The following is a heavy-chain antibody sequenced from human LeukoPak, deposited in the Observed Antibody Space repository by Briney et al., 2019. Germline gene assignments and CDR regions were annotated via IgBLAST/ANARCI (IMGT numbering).Heavy chain of an antibody. J-gene: IGHJ5*02. V-gene: IGHV3-48*03. Sequence: PGGSLRLSCAASGFTFSSYEMNWVRQAPGKGLEWVSYISSSGSTIYYADSVKGRFTISRDNAKNSLYLQMNSLRAEDTAVYYFAREDYDFWSGYNWFDPWGQGTLVTVSS. D-gene: IGHD3-3*01. CDR1: GFTFSSYE. CDR3: AREDYDFWSGYNWFDP. CDR2: ISSSGSTI.